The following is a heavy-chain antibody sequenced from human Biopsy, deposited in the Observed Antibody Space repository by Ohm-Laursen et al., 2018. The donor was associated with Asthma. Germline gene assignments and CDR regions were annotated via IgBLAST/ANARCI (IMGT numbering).Heavy chain of an antibody. CDR2: IYYIGST. Sequence: TLSLTWTVSGGSISSGAYYWSWVRQPPGKGLEWIGYIYYIGSTYYNPSLKSRVAISLDTSKNQFSLKLSSVTAADTAVYFCARRGGVRRYFDYWGQGTPVTVSS. V-gene: IGHV4-30-4*01. CDR1: GGSISSGAYY. D-gene: IGHD3-16*01. CDR3: ARRGGVRRYFDY. J-gene: IGHJ4*02.